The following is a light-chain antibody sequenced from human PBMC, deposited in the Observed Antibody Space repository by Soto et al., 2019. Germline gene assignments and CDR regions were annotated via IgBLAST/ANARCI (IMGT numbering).Light chain of an antibody. CDR1: QSVDNK. Sequence: EIVMTQSPATLSVSPGERATLSCRASQSVDNKLAWYQQKPGQAPRLLIHGASTRATGIPARFSGSGSGTEFTPTISSLQSEDFAVYYCQQYTDWPPFTFGPGTKVDIK. V-gene: IGKV3-15*01. CDR2: GAS. J-gene: IGKJ3*01. CDR3: QQYTDWPPFT.